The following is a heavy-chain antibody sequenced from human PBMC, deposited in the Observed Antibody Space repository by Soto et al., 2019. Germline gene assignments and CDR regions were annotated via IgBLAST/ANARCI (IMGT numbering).Heavy chain of an antibody. Sequence: ASVKVSCKASGFTFTSSSVQWVRQARGQRLEWIGWITVGTGNTNYAQKFQERVTITRDMSTSTAYMELSNLRSEDTAVYYCAAGDSSGYYGGWGQGTQVTVSS. V-gene: IGHV1-58*01. J-gene: IGHJ4*02. CDR3: AAGDSSGYYGG. D-gene: IGHD3-22*01. CDR1: GFTFTSSS. CDR2: ITVGTGNT.